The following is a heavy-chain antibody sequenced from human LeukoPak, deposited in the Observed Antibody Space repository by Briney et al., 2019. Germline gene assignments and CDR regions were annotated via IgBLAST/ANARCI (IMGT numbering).Heavy chain of an antibody. CDR3: ARGGYYTSGSYYDH. CDR1: GGSMSSYY. J-gene: IGHJ5*02. V-gene: IGHV4-59*01. Sequence: SETLSLTCTVSGGSMSSYYWSWIRQPPGKGLEWIGYISSSGSTNYNPSLDSRVTISMDTSKNQFPLKLASVTEADTAVYYCARGGYYTSGSYYDHWGQGTPVTVSS. D-gene: IGHD3-10*01. CDR2: ISSSGST.